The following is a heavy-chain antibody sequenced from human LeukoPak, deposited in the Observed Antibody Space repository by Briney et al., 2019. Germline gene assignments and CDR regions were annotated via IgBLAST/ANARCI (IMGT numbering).Heavy chain of an antibody. D-gene: IGHD3-22*01. CDR2: ISNGDDSI. Sequence: QPGGSLRLSCAASGFTFRSYAMNWVRQPPGKGLEWVSHISNGDDSIYYADSVKGRFTISRDNARNSLYLQMNSLRAEDTAVYYCARHYYDSSGYYKGDHWGQGTLVTVSS. CDR3: ARHYYDSSGYYKGDH. V-gene: IGHV3-48*03. J-gene: IGHJ4*02. CDR1: GFTFRSYA.